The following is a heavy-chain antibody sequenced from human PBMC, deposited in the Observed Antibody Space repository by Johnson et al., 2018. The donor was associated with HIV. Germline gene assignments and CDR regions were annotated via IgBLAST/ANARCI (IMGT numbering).Heavy chain of an antibody. J-gene: IGHJ3*02. Sequence: VQLVESGGGLIQPGGSLRLSCAASGFSVSSNYMSWVRQAPGKGLEWVSVIYSGGNTYYADSVKGRFTISRDNSKNTLYLQMNSLRAEDTAVYYCAKDSMGYNWNQFEAFDIWGQGTMVTVSS. CDR3: AKDSMGYNWNQFEAFDI. D-gene: IGHD1-20*01. CDR1: GFSVSSNY. V-gene: IGHV3-53*01. CDR2: IYSGGNT.